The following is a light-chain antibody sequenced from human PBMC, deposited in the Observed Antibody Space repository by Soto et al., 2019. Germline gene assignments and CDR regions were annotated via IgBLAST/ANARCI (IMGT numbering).Light chain of an antibody. CDR3: HQYAVSPLT. J-gene: IGKJ4*01. CDR2: GAS. Sequence: DIQLTQSPFFLSASVGDRVTITCRASQGIRSYLAWYQQRPGKAPELLIYGASTLRTGVASRFSGSGSGTEFTLSVTRLEPEDFAVYYCHQYAVSPLTFGGGTTVEIK. V-gene: IGKV1-9*01. CDR1: QGIRSY.